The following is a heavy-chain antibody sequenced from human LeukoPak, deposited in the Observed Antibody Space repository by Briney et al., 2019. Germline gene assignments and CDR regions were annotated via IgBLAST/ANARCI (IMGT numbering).Heavy chain of an antibody. CDR1: GGTFSSYA. D-gene: IGHD1-7*01. J-gene: IGHJ4*02. CDR3: ARGLDNWNYHFDY. V-gene: IGHV1-69*05. Sequence: SVNVSCKASGGTFSSYAISWVRQAPGQGLEWMGGIIPIFGTSNYAQKFQGRVTITTDESTSTAYMELSSLRSEDTAVYYCARGLDNWNYHFDYWGQGTLVTVSS. CDR2: IIPIFGTS.